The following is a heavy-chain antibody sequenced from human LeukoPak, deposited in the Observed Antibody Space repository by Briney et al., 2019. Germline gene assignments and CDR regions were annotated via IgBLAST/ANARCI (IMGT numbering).Heavy chain of an antibody. D-gene: IGHD5-12*01. J-gene: IGHJ5*02. CDR2: IIPIFGTA. V-gene: IGHV1-69*05. Sequence: ASVKVSCKASGGTFSSYAISWVRQAPGQGLEWMGGIIPIFGTANYAQKFQGRVTITTDESTSTAYMELSSLRSEDTAVYYCARGGHEWLRLRAVGFDPWGQGTLVTVSS. CDR3: ARGGHEWLRLRAVGFDP. CDR1: GGTFSSYA.